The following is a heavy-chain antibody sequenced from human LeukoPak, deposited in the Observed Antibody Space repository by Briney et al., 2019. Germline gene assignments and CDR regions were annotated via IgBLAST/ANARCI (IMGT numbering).Heavy chain of an antibody. CDR1: GYSFIDYY. CDR2: INSNSADT. Sequence: ASVRVSCKTSGYSFIDYYIHWVRQAPGQGLEWMGWINSNSADTNYAQNFQCRVTMTRDTSISTAYMELSRLRSDDTALYYCARIGISARGTNFHHWGQGTLVTVSS. J-gene: IGHJ1*01. CDR3: ARIGISARGTNFHH. D-gene: IGHD6-13*01. V-gene: IGHV1-2*02.